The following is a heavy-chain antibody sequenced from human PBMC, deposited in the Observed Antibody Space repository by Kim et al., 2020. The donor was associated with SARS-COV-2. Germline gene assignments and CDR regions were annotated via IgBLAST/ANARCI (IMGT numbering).Heavy chain of an antibody. J-gene: IGHJ3*02. CDR3: ARDTPFTVTTTRGAFDI. V-gene: IGHV4-30-4*01. Sequence: SETLSLTCTVSGGSISSGDYYWSWIRQPPGKGLEWIGYIYYSGSTYYNPSLKSRVTISVDTSKNQFSLKLSSVTAADTAVYYCARDTPFTVTTTRGAFDIWGQGTMVTVSS. D-gene: IGHD4-17*01. CDR1: GGSISSGDYY. CDR2: IYYSGST.